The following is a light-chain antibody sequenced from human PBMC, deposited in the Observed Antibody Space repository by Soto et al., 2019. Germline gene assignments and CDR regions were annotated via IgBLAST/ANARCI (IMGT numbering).Light chain of an antibody. V-gene: IGLV2-11*01. CDR2: DVI. Sequence: QSALTQPRSVSGSPGQSVTISCTGTRSDVGGYDYVSWYQQYPGKATKLMIYDVIKRPSGVPDRFSGSKSSNTASLTISGLQAEDEADYYCCSYAGSYNVVFGGGTKLTVL. CDR1: RSDVGGYDY. CDR3: CSYAGSYNVV. J-gene: IGLJ2*01.